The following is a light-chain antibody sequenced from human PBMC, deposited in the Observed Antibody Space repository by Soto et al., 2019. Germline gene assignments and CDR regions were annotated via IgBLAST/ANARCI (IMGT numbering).Light chain of an antibody. CDR2: DVS. CDR1: SSDVGAYNF. V-gene: IGLV2-14*03. CDR3: GSYTTSSNYV. Sequence: QSVLTQPASVSGSPGLSITISCTGTSSDVGAYNFVSWYQQHPDKAPKLMIFDVSNRPSGVSNRFSGSKSGNTASLTISGLQSEDEAEYYCGSYTTSSNYVCGTGTKVTVL. J-gene: IGLJ1*01.